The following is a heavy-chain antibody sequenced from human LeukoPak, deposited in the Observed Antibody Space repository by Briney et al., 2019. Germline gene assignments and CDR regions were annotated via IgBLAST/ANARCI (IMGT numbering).Heavy chain of an antibody. CDR1: GFTFSSYS. V-gene: IGHV3-21*01. J-gene: IGHJ4*02. CDR2: ISSSSSYI. CDR3: ARDGRSGWYYFDY. D-gene: IGHD6-19*01. Sequence: GGSLRLSCAASGFTFSSYSMNWVGQAPGKGLEWVSSISSSSSYIYYADSVKGRFTISRDNAKNSLYLQMNSLRAEDTAVYYCARDGRSGWYYFDYWGQGTLVTVSS.